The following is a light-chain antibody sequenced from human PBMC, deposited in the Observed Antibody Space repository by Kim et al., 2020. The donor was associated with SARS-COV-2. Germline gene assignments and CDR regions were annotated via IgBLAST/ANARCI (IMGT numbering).Light chain of an antibody. CDR3: SSYTTSSTSL. CDR1: NSHIGSYNH. J-gene: IGLJ2*01. Sequence: GQSIPISCTGTNSHIGSYNHVSWYQHHPGKAPKLMIYEVSKRPSGVSNRFSGSPSGNTASLTISGLQAEDEAHYYCSSYTTSSTSLFGGGTQLTVL. V-gene: IGLV2-14*02. CDR2: EVS.